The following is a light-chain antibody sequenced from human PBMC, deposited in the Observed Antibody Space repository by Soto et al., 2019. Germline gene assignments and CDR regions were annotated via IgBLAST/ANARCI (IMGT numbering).Light chain of an antibody. Sequence: EVVMTQSPATLSVSPGEGATLSCRASQSVSSKLAWYQQKPGQAPRLLIYGASTRATGIPARFSGSESGTEFALTISSLQSEDFAVYYCQQYDNWPFTFGPGTKVDVK. CDR3: QQYDNWPFT. CDR2: GAS. CDR1: QSVSSK. V-gene: IGKV3-15*01. J-gene: IGKJ3*01.